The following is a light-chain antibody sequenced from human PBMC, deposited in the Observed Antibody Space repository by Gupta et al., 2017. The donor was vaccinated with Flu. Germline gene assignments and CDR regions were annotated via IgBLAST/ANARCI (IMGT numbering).Light chain of an antibody. Sequence: GKTARITCTGDALRKQYACWYRQKPGQAPVLIIYKETERPSGIPERFSGSSSGTTETLTISGVQADDESDFYCQSVENSGTYVVFGQGTKLTVL. V-gene: IGLV3-25*03. CDR2: KET. CDR1: ALRKQY. CDR3: QSVENSGTYVV. J-gene: IGLJ2*01.